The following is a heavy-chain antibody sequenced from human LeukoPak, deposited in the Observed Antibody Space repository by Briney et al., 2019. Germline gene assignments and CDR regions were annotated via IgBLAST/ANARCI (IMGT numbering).Heavy chain of an antibody. V-gene: IGHV4-39*07. J-gene: IGHJ3*02. CDR2: IYYSGST. CDR3: ARDPLQDTAIHLVAFDI. CDR1: GGSISSSSYY. D-gene: IGHD5-18*01. Sequence: PSETLSLTRTVSGGSISSSSYYWGWIRQPPGKGLEWIGSIYYSGSTYYNPSLKSRVTISVDTSKNQFSLKLSSVTAADTAVYYCARDPLQDTAIHLVAFDIWGQGTMVTVSS.